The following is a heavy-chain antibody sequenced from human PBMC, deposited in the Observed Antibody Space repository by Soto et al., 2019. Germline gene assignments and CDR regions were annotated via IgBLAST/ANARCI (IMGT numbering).Heavy chain of an antibody. Sequence: PSETLSLTCAVYGGSFSGYYWSWIRQPPGKGLEWIGEINHSGSTNYNPSLKSRVTISVDTSKNQFSLKLSSVTAADTAVYYCARYKFPNGLDLWGQGTTVTVSS. CDR3: ARYKFPNGLDL. CDR2: INHSGST. V-gene: IGHV4-34*01. CDR1: GGSFSGYY. D-gene: IGHD1-1*01. J-gene: IGHJ6*02.